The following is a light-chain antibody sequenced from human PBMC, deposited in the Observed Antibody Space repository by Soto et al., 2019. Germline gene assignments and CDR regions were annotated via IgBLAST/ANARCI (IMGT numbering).Light chain of an antibody. J-gene: IGLJ3*02. Sequence: QSALTQPASVSGSPGQSITISCTGTNSDVGGYSYVSWYQQHPGKAPKLMINEVTNRPSGVSSRFSASKSGNTASLTISGLQAEDEADYYCSSYTSRSTWVFGGGTKVTVL. CDR3: SSYTSRSTWV. CDR1: NSDVGGYSY. CDR2: EVT. V-gene: IGLV2-14*01.